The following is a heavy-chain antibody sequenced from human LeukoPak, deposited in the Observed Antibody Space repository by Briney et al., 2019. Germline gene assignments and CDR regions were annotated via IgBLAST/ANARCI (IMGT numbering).Heavy chain of an antibody. CDR2: ISPYNGNT. CDR1: GYTFSSYG. Sequence: ASVKVSCKASGYTFSSYGIAWVRQAPRQGLDWMVWISPYNGNTNYAQKFQGRVTMTTDTSTSTAYMELRSLRSDDTAVFYCARDGYFDYWGQGTLVTVSS. V-gene: IGHV1-18*01. J-gene: IGHJ4*02. CDR3: ARDGYFDY.